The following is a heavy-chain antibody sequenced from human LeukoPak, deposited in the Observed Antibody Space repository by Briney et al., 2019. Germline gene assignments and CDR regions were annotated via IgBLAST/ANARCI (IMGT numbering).Heavy chain of an antibody. Sequence: GGSLRLSCAASGVTFSDYYMSWIRQAPEKGLEWVSYISSSSNYTNYADSVKGRFTISRDNAKNSLYLQMNSLTAEDTAVYYCARQGNNWFDPWGQGTLVTVSS. J-gene: IGHJ5*02. CDR2: ISSSSNYT. V-gene: IGHV3-11*06. CDR3: ARQGNNWFDP. CDR1: GVTFSDYY.